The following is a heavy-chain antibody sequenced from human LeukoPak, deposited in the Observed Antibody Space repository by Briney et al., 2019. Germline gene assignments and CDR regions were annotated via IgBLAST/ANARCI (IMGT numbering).Heavy chain of an antibody. J-gene: IGHJ1*01. CDR2: ISYDGSNK. CDR1: GSTFSSYG. CDR3: AKDPYSGSFEYFQH. V-gene: IGHV3-30*18. D-gene: IGHD1-26*01. Sequence: GGSLRLSCAASGSTFSSYGMHWVRQAPGKGLEWVAVISYDGSNKYYADSVTGRFTISRDNSKNTLYLQMDSLRAEDTAVYYCAKDPYSGSFEYFQHWGQGTLVTVSS.